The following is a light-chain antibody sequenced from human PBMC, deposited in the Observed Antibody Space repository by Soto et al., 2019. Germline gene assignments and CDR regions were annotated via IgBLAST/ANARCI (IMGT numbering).Light chain of an antibody. CDR1: QSVRTW. V-gene: IGKV1-5*01. CDR2: DAS. CDR3: QQYSTSST. J-gene: IGKJ1*01. Sequence: DIQMTQSPSTLSASVGDRVTITCRASQSVRTWLAWYQQKPGRAPTLLIWDASSLVSGVPPRFGGSGSGTEFTLTINSLQPDDFATYYCQQYSTSSTFGPGTKVDIK.